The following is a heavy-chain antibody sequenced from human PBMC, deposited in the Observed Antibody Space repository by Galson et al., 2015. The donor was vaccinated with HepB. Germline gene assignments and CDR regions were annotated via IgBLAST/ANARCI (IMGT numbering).Heavy chain of an antibody. D-gene: IGHD2-15*01. CDR1: GFSLTTSGVG. J-gene: IGHJ5*02. CDR3: AHRQVHCSPGTCNGWFDP. Sequence: PALVKPTQTLTLTCTFSGFSLTTSGVGVGWIRQPPGRALEWLGVIYWDDDKRYSPSLKNRLTITKDTSKNQVVLTMTNMDPVDTATYYCAHRQVHCSPGTCNGWFDPWGQGALVTVSS. V-gene: IGHV2-5*02. CDR2: IYWDDDK.